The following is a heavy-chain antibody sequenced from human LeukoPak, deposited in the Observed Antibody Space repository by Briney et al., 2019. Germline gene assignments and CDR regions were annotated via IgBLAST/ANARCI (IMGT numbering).Heavy chain of an antibody. CDR1: GGTFSSYA. J-gene: IGHJ4*02. Sequence: GSSVKVSCKASGGTFSSYAISWVRQAPGQGLEWMGGIIPIFGTANYAQRFQGRVTITAGESTSTAYMELSSLRSEDTAVYYCARGAAVAGTFDYWGQGTLVTVSS. CDR3: ARGAAVAGTFDY. V-gene: IGHV1-69*01. CDR2: IIPIFGTA. D-gene: IGHD6-19*01.